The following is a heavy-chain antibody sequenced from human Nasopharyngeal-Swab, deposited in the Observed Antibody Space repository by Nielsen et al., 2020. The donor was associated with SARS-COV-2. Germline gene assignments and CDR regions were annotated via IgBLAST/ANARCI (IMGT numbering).Heavy chain of an antibody. V-gene: IGHV3-74*01. Sequence: GESLKISCTASRFTFSRYWIHWVRQVPGKGLVWVSRINGDGTRINYADPVKGRFTISRDNAKNTVFMQMNSLRAEDTAVYYCARDKCMEGPTCEAFDIWGQGTMVTVSS. CDR2: INGDGTRI. D-gene: IGHD2-8*01. CDR1: RFTFSRYW. CDR3: ARDKCMEGPTCEAFDI. J-gene: IGHJ3*02.